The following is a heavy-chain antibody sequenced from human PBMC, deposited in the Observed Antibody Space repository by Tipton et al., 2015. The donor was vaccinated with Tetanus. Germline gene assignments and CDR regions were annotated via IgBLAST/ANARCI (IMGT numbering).Heavy chain of an antibody. Sequence: QLVQSGPEVKKPGSSVKVSCKASGGTFSDYAITWVRQAPGQGLEWMGRIIPILDVTNYAQNFQGRVTFTADKSTTTVVMELSSLTSDDTAIYYCAREGKMMSLDYWGQGPLVTVSS. CDR1: GGTFSDYA. J-gene: IGHJ4*02. CDR2: IIPILDVT. V-gene: IGHV1-69*09. D-gene: IGHD3-10*01. CDR3: AREGKMMSLDY.